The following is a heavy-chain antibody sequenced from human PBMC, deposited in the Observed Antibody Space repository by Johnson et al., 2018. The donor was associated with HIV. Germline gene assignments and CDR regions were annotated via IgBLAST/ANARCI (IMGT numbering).Heavy chain of an antibody. CDR2: IGTAGDT. D-gene: IGHD5-18*01. V-gene: IGHV3-13*01. CDR1: GFTFSNYD. J-gene: IGHJ3*02. CDR3: PRETNSAMAGDAFDI. Sequence: VQLVESGGGLIQPGGSLRLSCAASGFTFSNYDMYWVRQATGKGLEWVSGIGTAGDTYYADSLKGRFTISREDAKNSLYLQMNSLRAGDTAVYYCPRETNSAMAGDAFDIWGQGTMVTVSS.